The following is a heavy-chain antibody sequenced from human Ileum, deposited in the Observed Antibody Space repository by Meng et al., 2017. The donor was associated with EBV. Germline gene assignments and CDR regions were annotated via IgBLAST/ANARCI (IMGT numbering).Heavy chain of an antibody. J-gene: IGHJ4*02. V-gene: IGHV4-4*02. CDR1: GDSMTNNNW. CDR2: IYHSGST. Sequence: QGQLRKSGPGLVKSSWTLSPTCGVSGDSMTNNNWWTWVRQPPGKGLEWIGEIYHSGSTNYNPSLQSRATISVDMSKKQFSLKLRSVTAADTAVYYCARTGVGLAFDYWGLGTLVTVSS. CDR3: ARTGVGLAFDY. D-gene: IGHD2-8*01.